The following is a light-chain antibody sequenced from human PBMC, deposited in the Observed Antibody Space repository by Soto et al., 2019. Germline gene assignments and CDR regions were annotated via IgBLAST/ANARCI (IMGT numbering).Light chain of an antibody. Sequence: EIVMTQSPDTLCVSPRERATLSWRASQNVGNNLAWYQHQPGQSPRLLLYGASTRASGITPRFRGSGSETVFHLISEELGSEDTAVYYCQESNRWVTCGGGT. V-gene: IGKV3D-15*01. CDR3: QESNRWVT. CDR2: GAS. CDR1: QNVGNN. J-gene: IGKJ4*01.